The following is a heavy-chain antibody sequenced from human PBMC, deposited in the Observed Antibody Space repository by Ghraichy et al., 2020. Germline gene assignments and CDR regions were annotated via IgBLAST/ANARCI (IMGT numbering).Heavy chain of an antibody. CDR2: IYYSGST. Sequence: IGYIYYSGSTNYNPSLKSRVTISVDTSKNQFSLKLSSLTAADTAVYYCARAGDTQDAFDIWGLGSMVTAS. J-gene: IGHJ3*02. V-gene: IGHV4-59*01. CDR3: ARAGDTQDAFDI. D-gene: IGHD7-27*01.